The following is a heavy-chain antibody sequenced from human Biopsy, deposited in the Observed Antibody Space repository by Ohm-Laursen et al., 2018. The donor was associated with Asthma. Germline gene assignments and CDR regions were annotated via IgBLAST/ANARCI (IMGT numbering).Heavy chain of an antibody. CDR3: ASYEVVTAILPMDV. CDR2: ISGSGGST. D-gene: IGHD2-21*02. J-gene: IGHJ6*02. CDR1: GFTFSSYA. Sequence: SLRLSCSAPGFTFSSYAMSWVRQAPGKGLEWVSAISGSGGSTYYADSVKGRFTIARDNSKNTVYLQMNSLRAEDTAVYYCASYEVVTAILPMDVWGQGTTVTVSS. V-gene: IGHV3-23*01.